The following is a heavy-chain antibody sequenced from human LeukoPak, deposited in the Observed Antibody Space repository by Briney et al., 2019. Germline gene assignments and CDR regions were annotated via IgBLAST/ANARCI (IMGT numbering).Heavy chain of an antibody. V-gene: IGHV3-74*01. CDR1: GFTFLSYW. J-gene: IGHJ4*02. CDR2: INSDGSST. D-gene: IGHD1-26*01. Sequence: PGGSLTLSCACCGFTFLSYWLHWVGQAPGKGLVWVSLINSDGSSTYYADSVKGRFTISRDNAKNTLYLQMNSLRAEDTAVYYCAKDQIVGPTGFGYWGQGTLVTVSS. CDR3: AKDQIVGPTGFGY.